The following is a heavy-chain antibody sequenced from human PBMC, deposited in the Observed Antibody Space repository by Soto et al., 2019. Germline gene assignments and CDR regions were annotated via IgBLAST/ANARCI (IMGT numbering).Heavy chain of an antibody. D-gene: IGHD2-15*01. Sequence: EVQLVESGGGLIQPGGSLRLSCAASGFTIRSNYLTWVRQAPGKGLEWVSVIYRSGKIYYADSVRGRFTTSSDNSQNTLHLEMNSPRAEDTAVYYCARDSGLIRGSYGVDVWGQGTTVIVSS. CDR2: IYRSGKI. CDR1: GFTIRSNY. J-gene: IGHJ6*02. V-gene: IGHV3-53*01. CDR3: ARDSGLIRGSYGVDV.